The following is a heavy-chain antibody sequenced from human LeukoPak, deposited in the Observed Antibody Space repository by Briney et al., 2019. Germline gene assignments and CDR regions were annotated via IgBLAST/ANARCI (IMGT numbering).Heavy chain of an antibody. Sequence: SVRGRFTISRDNAKNSLYLQMNSLRAEDTAVYYCASSKVADGTSPFDYWGQGTLVTVSS. J-gene: IGHJ4*02. D-gene: IGHD6-13*01. CDR3: ASSKVADGTSPFDY. V-gene: IGHV3-11*06.